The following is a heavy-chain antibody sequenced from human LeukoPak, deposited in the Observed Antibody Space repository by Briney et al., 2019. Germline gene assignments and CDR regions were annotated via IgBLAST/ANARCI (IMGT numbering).Heavy chain of an antibody. J-gene: IGHJ4*02. D-gene: IGHD1-7*01. V-gene: IGHV1-2*02. CDR1: GYTFTSYY. CDR3: ARANYNALLIDY. Sequence: AAVKVSCKASGYTFTSYYMHWVRQAPGQGLEWMGWINPNSGGTNYAQKFQGRVTMTRDTSISTAYMELSRLRSDDTAVYYCARANYNALLIDYWGQGTLVTVSS. CDR2: INPNSGGT.